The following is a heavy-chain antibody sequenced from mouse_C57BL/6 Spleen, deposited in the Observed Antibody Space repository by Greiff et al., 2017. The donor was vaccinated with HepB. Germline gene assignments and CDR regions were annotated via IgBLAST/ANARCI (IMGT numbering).Heavy chain of an antibody. Sequence: QVQLQQSGTELVKPGASVKLSCKASGYTFTSYWMHWVKQRPGQGLEWIGNINPSNGGTNYNEKFKSKATLTVDKSSSTAYMQLSSLTSEDSAVYYCARSGDYYDYFYAMDYWGQGTSVTVSS. V-gene: IGHV1-53*01. CDR2: INPSNGGT. CDR1: GYTFTSYW. J-gene: IGHJ4*01. D-gene: IGHD2-4*01. CDR3: ARSGDYYDYFYAMDY.